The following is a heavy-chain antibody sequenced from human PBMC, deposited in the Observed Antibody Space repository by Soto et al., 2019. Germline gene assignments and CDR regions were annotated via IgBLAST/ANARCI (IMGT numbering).Heavy chain of an antibody. D-gene: IGHD2-2*01. CDR3: ARAYCSSTSCYFDY. Sequence: SETLSLTCTVSGGSISSGDYYWSWIRQPPGKGLEWIGYIYYRGSTYYKPSLKSRVTISVDTSKNQFSLKLSSVTAAVTVVYYCARAYCSSTSCYFDYWGQGTLVTVSS. CDR1: GGSISSGDYY. J-gene: IGHJ4*02. V-gene: IGHV4-30-4*01. CDR2: IYYRGST.